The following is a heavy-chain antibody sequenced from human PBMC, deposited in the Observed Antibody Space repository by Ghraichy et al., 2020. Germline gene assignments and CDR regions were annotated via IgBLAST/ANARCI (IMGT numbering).Heavy chain of an antibody. V-gene: IGHV4-34*01. CDR1: GGPFRMSY. J-gene: IGHJ6*02. CDR2: NNHSGST. CDR3: ARVAVGDPPYYYYNGMDV. Sequence: SETLSLTCAVYGGPFRMSYWAWIRQPPGKGLEWIGENNHSGSTNYNPSLKSRVTISVDTSNNQFSLNLSSVTAAATAVYYCARVAVGDPPYYYYNGMDVGGQGTTGTVSS. D-gene: IGHD2-2*01.